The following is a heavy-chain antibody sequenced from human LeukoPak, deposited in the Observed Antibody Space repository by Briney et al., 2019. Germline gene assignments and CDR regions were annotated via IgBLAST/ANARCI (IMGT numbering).Heavy chain of an antibody. CDR2: ISGDGGST. D-gene: IGHD3-22*01. Sequence: GGSLRLSCAASGFTFDDYAMHWVRQAPGKGLEWVSLISGDGGSTHYADSVKGRFTISRDNSKNSLYLQMNSLRTEDTALYYCAKDGYYDSSGYYYPPDYWGQGTLVTVSS. V-gene: IGHV3-43*02. CDR1: GFTFDDYA. CDR3: AKDGYYDSSGYYYPPDY. J-gene: IGHJ4*02.